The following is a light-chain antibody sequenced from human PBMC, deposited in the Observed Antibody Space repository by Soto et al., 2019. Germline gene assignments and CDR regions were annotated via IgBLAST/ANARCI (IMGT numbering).Light chain of an antibody. J-gene: IGLJ1*01. Sequence: QSVLTQPASVSGSPGQSISISCTGTSSDVGGYNYVSWYQQHPGKAPKLMIYEVSSRPSGVSNRFSGSKSGNTASLTISGLQAEDEADYYCSSYTSSSTSLYVFGTGTKVTVL. V-gene: IGLV2-14*01. CDR3: SSYTSSSTSLYV. CDR1: SSDVGGYNY. CDR2: EVS.